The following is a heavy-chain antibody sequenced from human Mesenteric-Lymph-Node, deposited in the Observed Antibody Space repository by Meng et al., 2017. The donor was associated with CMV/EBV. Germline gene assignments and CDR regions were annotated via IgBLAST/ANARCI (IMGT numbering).Heavy chain of an antibody. D-gene: IGHD2-2*01. Sequence: GGSLRLSCAASGFTFSDYYMSWIRQAPGKGLEWVSYISSSGSTIYYADSVKGRFTISRDNAKNSLYLQMNSLRAEDTAVYYCARDRLYCSSTSCSYANYYYYGMDVWGQGTTVTVSS. CDR3: ARDRLYCSSTSCSYANYYYYGMDV. CDR2: ISSSGSTI. CDR1: GFTFSDYY. J-gene: IGHJ6*02. V-gene: IGHV3-11*04.